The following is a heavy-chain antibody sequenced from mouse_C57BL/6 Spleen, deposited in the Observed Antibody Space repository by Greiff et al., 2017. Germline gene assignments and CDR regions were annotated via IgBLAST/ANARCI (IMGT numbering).Heavy chain of an antibody. Sequence: VQLQQSGPELVKPGASVKMSCKASGYTFTDYNMHWVKQSHGKSLEWIGYINPNNGGTSYNQKFKGKATLTVNKSSSTAYMGLRSLTSEDSAVYYCARGGYDGSSMDYWGQGTSVTVSS. CDR2: INPNNGGT. V-gene: IGHV1-22*01. D-gene: IGHD2-3*01. J-gene: IGHJ4*01. CDR3: ARGGYDGSSMDY. CDR1: GYTFTDYN.